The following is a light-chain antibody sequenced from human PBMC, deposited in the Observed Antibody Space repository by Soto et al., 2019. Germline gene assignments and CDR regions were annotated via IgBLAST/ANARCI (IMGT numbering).Light chain of an antibody. V-gene: IGKV1-5*03. CDR1: QNIETW. CDR3: QQYINRWT. CDR2: KVS. J-gene: IGKJ1*01. Sequence: DIQMTQSPSTLSASVGDRVTITCRASQNIETWLAWYQHKPGKAPKLLIYKVSSLEGGVPSRFSGSGSGTEFNLTISSLQSDDFATYYCQQYINRWTFGEGTEVEIK.